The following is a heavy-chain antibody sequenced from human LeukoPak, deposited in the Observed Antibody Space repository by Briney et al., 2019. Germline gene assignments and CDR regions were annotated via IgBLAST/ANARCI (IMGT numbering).Heavy chain of an antibody. Sequence: ASVKVSCTASGYTFTGYYMHWVRQAPGQGLEWMGWINPNSGGTNYAQKFQGRVTMTRDTSISTAYMELSRLRSDDTAVYYCAALDAKRRDGYNYILLGGNWFDPWGQGTLVTVSS. V-gene: IGHV1-2*02. J-gene: IGHJ5*02. CDR2: INPNSGGT. CDR1: GYTFTGYY. D-gene: IGHD5-24*01. CDR3: AALDAKRRDGYNYILLGGNWFDP.